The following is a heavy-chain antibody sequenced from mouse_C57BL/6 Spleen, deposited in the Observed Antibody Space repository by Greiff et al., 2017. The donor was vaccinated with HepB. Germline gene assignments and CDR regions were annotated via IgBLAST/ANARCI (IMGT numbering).Heavy chain of an antibody. CDR2: IDPSDSYT. V-gene: IGHV1-69*01. CDR1: GYTFTSYW. Sequence: QVQLQQPGAELVMPGASVKLSCKASGYTFTSYWMHWVKQRPGQGLEWIGEIDPSDSYTNYNQKFKGKSTLTVDKSSSTAYMQLSSLTSEDSAVYYCAKGRLGNYFDDWGQGTTLTVSS. J-gene: IGHJ2*01. D-gene: IGHD4-1*01. CDR3: AKGRLGNYFDD.